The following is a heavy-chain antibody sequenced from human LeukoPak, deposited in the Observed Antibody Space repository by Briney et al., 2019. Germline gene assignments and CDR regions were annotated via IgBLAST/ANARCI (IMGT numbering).Heavy chain of an antibody. V-gene: IGHV1-69*13. CDR2: TIPIFGTA. CDR1: GGTFSSYA. D-gene: IGHD1-26*01. Sequence: SVKVSCKASGGTFSSYAISWVRQAPGQGLEWMGGTIPIFGTANYAQKFQGRVTITADESTSTVYMELSSLRSEDTAVYYCAGARTWADGNFDYWGQGTLVTVSS. J-gene: IGHJ4*02. CDR3: AGARTWADGNFDY.